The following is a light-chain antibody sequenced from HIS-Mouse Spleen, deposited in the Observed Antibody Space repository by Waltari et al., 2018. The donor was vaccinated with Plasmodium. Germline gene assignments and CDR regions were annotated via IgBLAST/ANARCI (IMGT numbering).Light chain of an antibody. J-gene: IGKJ2*01. Sequence: DIVMTQSPDSLAVSLGERATINGKSSPSVLSSSNNKNYLAWYQQKPRQPPKLLIYWASTRESGVPDRFSGSGSGTDFTLTISSLQAEDVAVYYCQQYYSTPYTFGQGTKLEIK. CDR3: QQYYSTPYT. CDR2: WAS. CDR1: PSVLSSSNNKNY. V-gene: IGKV4-1*01.